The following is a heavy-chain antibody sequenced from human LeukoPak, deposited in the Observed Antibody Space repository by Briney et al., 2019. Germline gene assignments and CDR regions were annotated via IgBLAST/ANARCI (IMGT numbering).Heavy chain of an antibody. CDR2: ISSSGSTI. V-gene: IGHV3-11*01. D-gene: IGHD1-14*01. Sequence: GGSLRLSCAASGFTFSGYYMSWICQAPGKGLEWVSYISSSGSTIYYADSVKGQFTISRDNAKNSLYLQMNSLRAEDTAVYYRARGTIYYYYGMDVWGQGNTVTISS. J-gene: IGHJ6*02. CDR3: ARGTIYYYYGMDV. CDR1: GFTFSGYY.